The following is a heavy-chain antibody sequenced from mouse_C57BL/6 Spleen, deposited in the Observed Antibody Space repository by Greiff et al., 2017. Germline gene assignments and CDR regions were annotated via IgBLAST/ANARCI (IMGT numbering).Heavy chain of an antibody. Sequence: VQLKQSGPELVKPGASVKISCKASGYSFTGYYMNWVKQSPEKSLEWIGEINPSTGGTTYNQKFKAKATLTVDKSSSTAYMQLKSLTSEDSAVYYCARWDASFAYWGQGTLVTVSA. J-gene: IGHJ3*01. CDR3: ARWDASFAY. CDR1: GYSFTGYY. D-gene: IGHD4-1*01. CDR2: INPSTGGT. V-gene: IGHV1-42*01.